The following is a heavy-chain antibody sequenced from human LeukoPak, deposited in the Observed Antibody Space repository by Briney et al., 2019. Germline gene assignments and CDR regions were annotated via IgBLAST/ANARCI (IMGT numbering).Heavy chain of an antibody. CDR1: GFTFSSYE. Sequence: GGSLRLSCAASGFTFSSYEMNWVRQAPGKGLEWISYISSSGSTIYYADSVKGRFTISRDNAKNSLYLQMNSLRAEDTAVYYCARDGDYGGNNFDYWGQGTLVTVSS. CDR2: ISSSGSTI. CDR3: ARDGDYGGNNFDY. J-gene: IGHJ4*02. V-gene: IGHV3-48*03. D-gene: IGHD4-23*01.